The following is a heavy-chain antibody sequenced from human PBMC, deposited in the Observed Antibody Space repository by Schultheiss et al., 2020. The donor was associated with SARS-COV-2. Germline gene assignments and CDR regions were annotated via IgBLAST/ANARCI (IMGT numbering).Heavy chain of an antibody. Sequence: SQTLSLTCTVSGGSISSYYWSWIRQPPGKGLEWIGYIYYSGSTNYNPSLKSRVTISVDTSKNQFSLKLSSVTAADTAVYYCARSTANCGGDCYSLWSPIDYWGQGTLVTVSS. D-gene: IGHD2-21*01. CDR3: ARSTANCGGDCYSLWSPIDY. J-gene: IGHJ4*02. CDR1: GGSISSYY. V-gene: IGHV4-59*01. CDR2: IYYSGST.